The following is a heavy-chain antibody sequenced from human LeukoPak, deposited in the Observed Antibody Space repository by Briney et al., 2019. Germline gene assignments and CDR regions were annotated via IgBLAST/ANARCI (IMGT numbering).Heavy chain of an antibody. V-gene: IGHV3-7*01. Sequence: GGSLRLSCAASGFTFSTYWMSWVRQAPGKGLEWVANIKQDGSEKYYVDSVKGRFTISGDNAKNSLYLQMNSLRAEDTAVYYCARDLRGVTQWGQGTLVTVSP. CDR3: ARDLRGVTQ. CDR2: IKQDGSEK. CDR1: GFTFSTYW. D-gene: IGHD5-18*01. J-gene: IGHJ4*02.